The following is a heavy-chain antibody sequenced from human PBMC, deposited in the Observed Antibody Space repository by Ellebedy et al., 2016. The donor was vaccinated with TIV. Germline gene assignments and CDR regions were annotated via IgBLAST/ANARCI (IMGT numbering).Heavy chain of an antibody. V-gene: IGHV3-23*01. J-gene: IGHJ4*02. Sequence: GGSLRLSCEASGLTFSSHWTSWVRQAPGKGLEWVSAISGSGGSTYYADSVKGRFTISRDNSKNTLYLQMNSLRAEDTAVYYCAKDRGGYDIDYWGQGTLVTVSS. CDR1: GLTFSSHW. D-gene: IGHD5-12*01. CDR2: ISGSGGST. CDR3: AKDRGGYDIDY.